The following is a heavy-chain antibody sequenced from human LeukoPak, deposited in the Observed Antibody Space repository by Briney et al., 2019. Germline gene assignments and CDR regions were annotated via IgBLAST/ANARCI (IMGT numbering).Heavy chain of an antibody. CDR2: IYYSGNT. Sequence: SETLSLTCTVSGGSISSYYWSWIRQPPGKGLEWIAYIYYSGNTNYNPSLKSRVTISVDTSKNQFSLKLNSVTAADTAVYFCARGSSGDHLPDYWGQGTLVTVSS. J-gene: IGHJ4*02. D-gene: IGHD1-26*01. V-gene: IGHV4-59*01. CDR3: ARGSSGDHLPDY. CDR1: GGSISSYY.